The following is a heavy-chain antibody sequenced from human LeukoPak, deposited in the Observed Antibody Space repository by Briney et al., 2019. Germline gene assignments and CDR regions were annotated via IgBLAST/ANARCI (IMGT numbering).Heavy chain of an antibody. CDR3: ATRTVARSNNGFDI. CDR2: IYPGDSDT. Sequence: GESLKISCKGSGYSFTSYWIAWVRQMPGKGLEWMGFIYPGDSDTRCSPSFQGQVTMSADKSISTAYLQWSSLKASDTAMYYCATRTVARSNNGFDIWGQGTMVTVSS. CDR1: GYSFTSYW. J-gene: IGHJ3*02. V-gene: IGHV5-51*01. D-gene: IGHD3/OR15-3a*01.